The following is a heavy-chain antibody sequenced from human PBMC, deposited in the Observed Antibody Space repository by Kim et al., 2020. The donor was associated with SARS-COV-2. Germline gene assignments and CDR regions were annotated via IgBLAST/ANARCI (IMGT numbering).Heavy chain of an antibody. CDR3: TTPGYSSSWDWFDP. V-gene: IGHV3-15*01. D-gene: IGHD6-13*01. CDR1: GFTFSNAW. CDR2: IKSKTDGGTT. J-gene: IGHJ5*02. Sequence: GGSLRLSCAASGFTFSNAWMSWVRQAPGKGLEWVGRIKSKTDGGTTDYAAPVKGRFTISRDDSKNTLYLQMNSLKTEDTAVYYCTTPGYSSSWDWFDPWGQGTLVTVSS.